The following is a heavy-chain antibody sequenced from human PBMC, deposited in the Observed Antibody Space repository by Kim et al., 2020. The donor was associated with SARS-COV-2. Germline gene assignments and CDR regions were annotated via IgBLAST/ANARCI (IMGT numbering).Heavy chain of an antibody. CDR3: ARIVEDY. D-gene: IGHD2-15*01. V-gene: IGHV1-69*01. Sequence: ISGTANYAQKFQGRVTITADESTSTAYMELSSLRSEDTAVYYCARIVEDYWGQGTLVTVSS. J-gene: IGHJ4*02. CDR2: ISGTA.